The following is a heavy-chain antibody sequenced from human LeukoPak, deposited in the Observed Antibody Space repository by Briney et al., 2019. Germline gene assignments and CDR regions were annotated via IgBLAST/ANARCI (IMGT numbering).Heavy chain of an antibody. Sequence: PSETLSLTCAVYGGSFSGYYWSWFRQPPGKGLEWIVEINHTGSTNYNPSLKSRVTISEDTSKNQFSLKLGSVTAADTAVYYCARGQYSSGWYGENYWGQGTLVTVSS. CDR3: ARGQYSSGWYGENY. J-gene: IGHJ4*02. D-gene: IGHD6-19*01. CDR1: GGSFSGYY. V-gene: IGHV4-34*01. CDR2: INHTGST.